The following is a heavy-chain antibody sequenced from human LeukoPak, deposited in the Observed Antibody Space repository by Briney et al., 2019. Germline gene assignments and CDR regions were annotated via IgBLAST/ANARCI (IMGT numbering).Heavy chain of an antibody. CDR1: GFTFDDYG. CDR2: INWNGGST. D-gene: IGHD5/OR15-5a*01. CDR3: ARVVSTVYWFDP. V-gene: IGHV3-20*04. Sequence: GGSLRLSCVASGFTFDDYGMSWVRQAPGKGLEWVSGINWNGGSTGYADSVKGRFTISRDNAKNSLYLQMNSLGAEDTALYYCARVVSTVYWFDPWGQGTLVTVSS. J-gene: IGHJ5*02.